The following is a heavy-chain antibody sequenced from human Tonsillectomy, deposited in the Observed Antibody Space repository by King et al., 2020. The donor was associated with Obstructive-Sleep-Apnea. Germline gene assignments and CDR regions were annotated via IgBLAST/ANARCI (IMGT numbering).Heavy chain of an antibody. D-gene: IGHD5-24*01. CDR2: ISPGDSDV. Sequence: QLVQSGAEEKKPGESLRISCKASGYRFATYWIGWVRHVPGKCLEWMGIISPGDSDVRYSPSFQGQVNISADKSISSAYLQWSSLKASDTAIYYCARLAEMATSTAIYFDYWGQGTLVTVSS. J-gene: IGHJ4*02. V-gene: IGHV5-51*01. CDR3: ARLAEMATSTAIYFDY. CDR1: GYRFATYW.